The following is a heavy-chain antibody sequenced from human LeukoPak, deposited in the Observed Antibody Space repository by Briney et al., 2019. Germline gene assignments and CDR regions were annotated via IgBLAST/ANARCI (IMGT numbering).Heavy chain of an antibody. CDR1: GFTVSSNS. D-gene: IGHD2-15*01. Sequence: GGSLRLSCTVSGFTVSSNSMSWVRQAPGKGLEWVSFIYSDNTHYSDSVKGRFTISRDNSKNTLYLQMNSLRAEDTAVYYCAKDHCSGGSCYSMDCWGQGTLVTVSS. J-gene: IGHJ4*02. V-gene: IGHV3-53*01. CDR3: AKDHCSGGSCYSMDC. CDR2: IYSDNT.